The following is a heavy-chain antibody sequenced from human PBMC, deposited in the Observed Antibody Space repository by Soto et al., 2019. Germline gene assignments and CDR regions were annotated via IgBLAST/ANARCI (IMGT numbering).Heavy chain of an antibody. J-gene: IGHJ6*03. Sequence: EVQLEESGGGLVKPGGSLRLSCAASGFDFSSYSMNWVRQAPGKGLEWVSSINEDSSYIYYAHSLRGRFTISRDNAKESLYLQRNSLRPEDTAVYYCVRDFGWYFRSGYMDVWGDGDTVTVSS. CDR3: VRDFGWYFRSGYMDV. D-gene: IGHD3-3*01. CDR1: GFDFSSYS. V-gene: IGHV3-21*02. CDR2: INEDSSYI.